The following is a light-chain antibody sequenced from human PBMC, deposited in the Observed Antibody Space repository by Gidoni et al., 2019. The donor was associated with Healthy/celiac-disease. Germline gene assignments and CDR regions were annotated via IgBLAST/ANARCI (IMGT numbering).Light chain of an antibody. V-gene: IGKV2-28*01. CDR3: MQALQTPPT. Sequence: DIVMTQSPLSLPLTPGEPASISCRSSQSLLHSNGYNYLDWYLQKPGQSPQLLIYLGSNRDSGVPDRFSGSGSGTDFTLKISRVEAEDVGVYYCMQALQTPPTFGGGTKVEIK. J-gene: IGKJ4*01. CDR1: QSLLHSNGYNY. CDR2: LGS.